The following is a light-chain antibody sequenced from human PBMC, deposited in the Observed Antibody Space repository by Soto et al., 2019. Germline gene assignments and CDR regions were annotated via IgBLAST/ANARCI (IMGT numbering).Light chain of an antibody. CDR2: GAS. J-gene: IGKJ4*01. V-gene: IGKV3-15*01. CDR1: QSIGNN. Sequence: EIVMTQSPATLSVSPGERATLSCRASQSIGNNLAWYQQKPGQAPRLLIYGASTMATGIPARFSGSGSGTEFALTISSLQSEDFAVYSCQQYNSWPLTFGGGAKVEIK. CDR3: QQYNSWPLT.